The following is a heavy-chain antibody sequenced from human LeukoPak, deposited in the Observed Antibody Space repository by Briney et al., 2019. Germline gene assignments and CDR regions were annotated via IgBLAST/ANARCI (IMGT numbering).Heavy chain of an antibody. J-gene: IGHJ5*02. CDR2: IKEDGSEK. D-gene: IGHD2-2*01. CDR1: AFTFSDYW. CDR3: ARSLGSCSTTTCYDNWSDP. V-gene: IGHV3-7*01. Sequence: GGSLRLSCATSAFTFSDYWMSWVRQTPGKGLEWVANIKEDGSEKYYVDSVKGRFTISRDNAKNSLYLQMNSLRAEDTAVYYCARSLGSCSTTTCYDNWSDPWGQGTLVTVSS.